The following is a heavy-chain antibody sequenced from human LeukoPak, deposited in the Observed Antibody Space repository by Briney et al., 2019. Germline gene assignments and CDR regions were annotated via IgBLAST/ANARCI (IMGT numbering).Heavy chain of an antibody. CDR1: GFTFSSYA. Sequence: PGGSLKLSCAASGFTFSSYAMSWVRQAPGKGLEWVSAISGSGGSTYYANSVKGRFIISRDNSENTLYLQLNSLRPEDTAVYYCAKGSYYCSDSCPQYYYYMDVWGKGTTVIVSS. V-gene: IGHV3-23*01. D-gene: IGHD2-15*01. J-gene: IGHJ6*03. CDR2: ISGSGGST. CDR3: AKGSYYCSDSCPQYYYYMDV.